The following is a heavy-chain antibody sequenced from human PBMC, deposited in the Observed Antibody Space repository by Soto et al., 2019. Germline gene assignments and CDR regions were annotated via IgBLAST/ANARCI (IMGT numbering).Heavy chain of an antibody. Sequence: GGSLRLSCAASGFTFSSYSMNWVRQAPGKGLEWVSYISSSSTIYYADSVKGRFTISRDNAKNSLYLQMNSLRAEDTAVYYCARDDGGDFWSGYYYYGMDVWGQGTTVTVSS. CDR2: ISSSSTI. V-gene: IGHV3-48*04. D-gene: IGHD3-3*01. J-gene: IGHJ6*02. CDR3: ARDDGGDFWSGYYYYGMDV. CDR1: GFTFSSYS.